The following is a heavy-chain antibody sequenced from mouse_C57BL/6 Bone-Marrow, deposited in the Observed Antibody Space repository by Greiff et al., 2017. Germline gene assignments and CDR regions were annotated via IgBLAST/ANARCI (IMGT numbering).Heavy chain of an antibody. J-gene: IGHJ3*01. Sequence: VQLQQSDAELVKPGASVKISCKVSGYTFTDHTIHWMKQRPEQGLEWIGYIYPRDGSTKYNEKFKGKATLTADKSSSTAYMQLNSLPSEDSAVYFCASYYGSSYDGFAYWGQGTLVTVSA. CDR1: GYTFTDHT. V-gene: IGHV1-78*01. CDR2: IYPRDGST. D-gene: IGHD1-1*01. CDR3: ASYYGSSYDGFAY.